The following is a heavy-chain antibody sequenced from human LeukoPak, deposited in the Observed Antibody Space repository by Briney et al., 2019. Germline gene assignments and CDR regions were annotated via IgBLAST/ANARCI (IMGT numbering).Heavy chain of an antibody. Sequence: GASVKVSCKASGYTFTSYYMHWVRQAPGQGLEWMGIINPSGGSTSYAQKFQGRVTMTRDMSTSTVYMELSSLRSEDTAVYYCASGDYDFWSGYYRLDPWGQGTLVTVSS. CDR3: ASGDYDFWSGYYRLDP. CDR2: INPSGGST. D-gene: IGHD3-3*01. V-gene: IGHV1-46*01. J-gene: IGHJ5*02. CDR1: GYTFTSYY.